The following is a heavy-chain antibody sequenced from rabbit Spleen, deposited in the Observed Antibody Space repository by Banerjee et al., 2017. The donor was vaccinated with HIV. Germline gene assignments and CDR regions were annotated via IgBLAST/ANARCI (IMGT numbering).Heavy chain of an antibody. CDR1: GFSFSNKAV. CDR2: INAVTGKA. D-gene: IGHD8-1*01. J-gene: IGHJ4*01. Sequence: QEQLVESGGGLVKPEGSLKLSCTASGFSFSNKAVMCWVRQAPGKGLEWIACINAVTGKAVYASWAKGRFTFSKTSSTTVTLQMTSLTVADTATYFCARDAGSGDYIDGYFNLWGQGTLVTVS. CDR3: ARDAGSGDYIDGYFNL. V-gene: IGHV1S45*01.